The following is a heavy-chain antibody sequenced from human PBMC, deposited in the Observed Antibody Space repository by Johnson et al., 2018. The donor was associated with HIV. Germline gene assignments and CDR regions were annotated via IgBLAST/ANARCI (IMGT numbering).Heavy chain of an antibody. V-gene: IGHV3-11*04. J-gene: IGHJ3*02. D-gene: IGHD6-13*01. CDR1: GFTFSDYF. CDR3: ASPATQQLVPVDAFDI. CDR2: ISSSGSTI. Sequence: QVQLVESGGGLVKPGGSLRLSCAGSGFTFSDYFMSYIRQAPGKGLEWISYISSSGSTIYYADSVKGRFTISRDNAKNSLYLQMNSLRAEDTAVYYCASPATQQLVPVDAFDIWGQGTMVTVSS.